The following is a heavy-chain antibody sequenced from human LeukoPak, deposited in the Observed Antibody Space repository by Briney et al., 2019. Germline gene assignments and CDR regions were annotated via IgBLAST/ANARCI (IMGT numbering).Heavy chain of an antibody. Sequence: ASVKVSCKASGYTFTGYYMHWVRQAPGQGLGWMGWINPNSGGTNYAQKFQGRVTMTRDTSISTAYMELSRLRSDDTAVYYCARDGSSWEFTYYYYYYMDVWGKGTTVTISS. CDR1: GYTFTGYY. CDR3: ARDGSSWEFTYYYYYYMDV. V-gene: IGHV1-2*02. CDR2: INPNSGGT. D-gene: IGHD6-13*01. J-gene: IGHJ6*03.